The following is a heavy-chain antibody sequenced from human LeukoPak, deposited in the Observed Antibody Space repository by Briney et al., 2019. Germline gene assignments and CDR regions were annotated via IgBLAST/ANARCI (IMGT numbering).Heavy chain of an antibody. V-gene: IGHV3-21*01. D-gene: IGHD4-17*01. CDR1: GFTFSSYS. CDR2: ISSSGSYI. J-gene: IGHJ4*02. Sequence: GGSLRLSCAASGFTFSSYSMNWVRQAPGKGLEWVSSISSSGSYIYYADSVKGRFTISRDNAKNSLYLQMNSLRAEDTAVYYCARSTVTTFGGFDYWGQGTLVTVSS. CDR3: ARSTVTTFGGFDY.